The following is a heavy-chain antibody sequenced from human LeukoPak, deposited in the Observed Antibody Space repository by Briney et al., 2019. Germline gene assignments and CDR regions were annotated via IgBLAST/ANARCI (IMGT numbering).Heavy chain of an antibody. V-gene: IGHV3-66*02. Sequence: GGSLRLSCAASGFTVSSNYMSWVRQAPGKGLEWVSVIYSGGSTYYADSVKGRFTISRDNSENTLYLQMNSLRAEDTAVYYCARDNYYDSSGFDYWGQGTLVTVSS. J-gene: IGHJ4*02. CDR1: GFTVSSNY. D-gene: IGHD3-22*01. CDR3: ARDNYYDSSGFDY. CDR2: IYSGGST.